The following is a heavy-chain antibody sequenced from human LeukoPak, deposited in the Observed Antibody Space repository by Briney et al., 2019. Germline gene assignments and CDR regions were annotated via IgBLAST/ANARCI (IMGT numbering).Heavy chain of an antibody. CDR1: GGSISSSSYY. CDR3: ARGGVLFRCSGGSCYSWVDSDAFDI. V-gene: IGHV4-39*01. Sequence: PSETLSLTCTVSGGSISSSSYYWGWIRQPPGKGLEWIGSIYYSGSTYYNPSLKSRVTISVDTSKNQFSLKLSSVTAADTAVYYCARGGVLFRCSGGSCYSWVDSDAFDIWGQGTMVTVSS. J-gene: IGHJ3*02. CDR2: IYYSGST. D-gene: IGHD2-15*01.